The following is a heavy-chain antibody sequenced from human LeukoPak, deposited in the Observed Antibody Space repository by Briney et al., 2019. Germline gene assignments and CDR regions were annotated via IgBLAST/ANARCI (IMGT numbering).Heavy chain of an antibody. V-gene: IGHV3-21*01. J-gene: IGHJ3*02. D-gene: IGHD1-26*01. CDR3: ARSLWGATSAFDI. CDR1: GFTFSSYS. Sequence: GGSLRLPCAASGFTFSSYSMNWVRQAPGKGLEWVSSISSSSSYIYYADSVKGRFTISRDNAKNSLYLQMNSLRAEDTAVYYCARSLWGATSAFDIWGQGTMVTVSS. CDR2: ISSSSSYI.